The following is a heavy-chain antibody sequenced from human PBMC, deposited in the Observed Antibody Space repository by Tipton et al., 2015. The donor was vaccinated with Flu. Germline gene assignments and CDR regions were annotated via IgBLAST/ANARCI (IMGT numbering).Heavy chain of an antibody. Sequence: LRLSCTVSGGSISSGSYYWSWIRQPAGKGLEWIGRVDSSGSTNKNPSLKSRVSISVDTSKNQVSLKLSSVTAADTAVYYCARDPYGDPTMGDTMDVWGQGALVTVSS. J-gene: IGHJ4*02. V-gene: IGHV4-61*02. CDR3: ARDPYGDPTMGDTMDV. D-gene: IGHD4-17*01. CDR2: VDSSGST. CDR1: GGSISSGSYY.